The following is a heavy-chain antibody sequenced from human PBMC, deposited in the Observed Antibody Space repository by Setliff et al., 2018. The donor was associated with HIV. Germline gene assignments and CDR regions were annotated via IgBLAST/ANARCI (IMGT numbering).Heavy chain of an antibody. Sequence: GGSLRLSCAASGFTFNSYGMHWVRQAPGKGLEWVAFIRYDGSNKYYGDSVEGRFTISRDNSKNTLYLQMNSLRAEDTAVYYCARGAQVDWELFVYWGQGTLVTVSS. CDR1: GFTFNSYG. J-gene: IGHJ4*02. CDR2: IRYDGSNK. CDR3: ARGAQVDWELFVY. D-gene: IGHD3-10*01. V-gene: IGHV3-30*02.